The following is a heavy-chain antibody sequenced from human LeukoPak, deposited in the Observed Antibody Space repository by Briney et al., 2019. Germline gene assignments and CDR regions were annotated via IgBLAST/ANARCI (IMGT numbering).Heavy chain of an antibody. D-gene: IGHD2-15*01. CDR1: GFTFSSYA. CDR2: ISYDGSNK. V-gene: IGHV3-30-3*01. Sequence: GGSLRLSCAASGFTFSSYAMHWVRQAPGKGLEWVAVISYDGSNKYYADSVKGRFTISRDNSKNTLYLQMNSLRAEDTAVYYCARVEASGYFDYWGQGTLVTVSS. CDR3: ARVEASGYFDY. J-gene: IGHJ4*02.